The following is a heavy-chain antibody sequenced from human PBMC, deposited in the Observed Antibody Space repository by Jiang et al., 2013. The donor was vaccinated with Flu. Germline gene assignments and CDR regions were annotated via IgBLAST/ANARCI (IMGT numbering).Heavy chain of an antibody. CDR3: ARVRAGVTMVRGVFDP. Sequence: SISSGDYYWSWIRQPPREGPGVDWVHLLHGSTYYNPSLKSRVTISVDTSKNQFSLKLSSVTAADTAVYYCARVRAGVTMVRGVFDPWGQGTLVTVSS. V-gene: IGHV4-30-4*01. D-gene: IGHD3-10*01. CDR2: LLHGST. CDR1: SISSGDYY. J-gene: IGHJ5*02.